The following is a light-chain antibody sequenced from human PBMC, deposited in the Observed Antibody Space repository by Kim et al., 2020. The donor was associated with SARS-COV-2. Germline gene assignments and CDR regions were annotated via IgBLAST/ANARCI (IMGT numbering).Light chain of an antibody. Sequence: VSTGERATLFCRASQSVSINLAGYQQKPGQAPRRLVFGASTRATGIPARFSGSGSETEFTLTISGLQSEDFSVYYCQQYNQWPLTFGGGTKVDIK. V-gene: IGKV3-15*01. CDR1: QSVSIN. CDR2: GAS. J-gene: IGKJ4*01. CDR3: QQYNQWPLT.